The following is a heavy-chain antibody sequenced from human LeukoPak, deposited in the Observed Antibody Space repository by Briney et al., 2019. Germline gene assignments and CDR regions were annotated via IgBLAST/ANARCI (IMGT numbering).Heavy chain of an antibody. D-gene: IGHD6-13*01. V-gene: IGHV3-23*01. Sequence: GGSLRLSCAASGFTFSTYAMSWVRQAPGKRLEWVSAISDSGGSTYYADSVKGRFTISRDNSKNTLYLQMNSLRAEDTAVYYCAKSRIAKYYYYMDVWGEGTTVTVSS. CDR2: ISDSGGST. CDR3: AKSRIAKYYYYMDV. CDR1: GFTFSTYA. J-gene: IGHJ6*03.